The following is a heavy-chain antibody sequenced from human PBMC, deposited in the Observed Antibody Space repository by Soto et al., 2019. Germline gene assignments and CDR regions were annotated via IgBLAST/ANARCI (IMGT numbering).Heavy chain of an antibody. J-gene: IGHJ6*02. V-gene: IGHV3-33*01. Sequence: GGALGLYCSASGFTFSSYGMHWVRQAPGKGLEWVAVIWYDGSNKYYADSVKGRFTISRDNSKNTLYLQMNSLRAEDTAVYYCARGAAAGSMTNYYGMDVWGQGTTVTVSS. CDR1: GFTFSSYG. D-gene: IGHD6-13*01. CDR2: IWYDGSNK. CDR3: ARGAAAGSMTNYYGMDV.